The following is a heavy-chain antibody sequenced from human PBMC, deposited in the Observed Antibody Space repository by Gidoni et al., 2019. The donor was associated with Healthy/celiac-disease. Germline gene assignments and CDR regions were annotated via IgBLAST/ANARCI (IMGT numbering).Heavy chain of an antibody. CDR2: ISGSGGST. J-gene: IGHJ3*02. Sequence: EVQLLESGGGFVPPGGSLRLCCSASGFTFSSYAMRWVRQAPGKGLGWVSAISGSGGSTYYADSVKGRFTISRDNSKNTLYLQMNSLRAEDTAVYYCAKGYSSSWYAFDIWGQGTMVTVSS. CDR1: GFTFSSYA. D-gene: IGHD6-13*01. CDR3: AKGYSSSWYAFDI. V-gene: IGHV3-23*01.